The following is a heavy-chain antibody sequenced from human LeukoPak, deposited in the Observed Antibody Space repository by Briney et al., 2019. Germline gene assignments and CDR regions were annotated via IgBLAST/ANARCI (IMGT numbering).Heavy chain of an antibody. CDR3: AKRWLEYDAFDI. V-gene: IGHV3-53*05. J-gene: IGHJ3*02. CDR1: GFTVSDSF. D-gene: IGHD3-22*01. CDR2: IYVAGST. Sequence: GGSLRLSCAASGFTVSDSFMTWVRQAPGKGLEWVSVIYVAGSTYYADSVKGRFTISRDNSKNTLYLQMNSLRAEDTAVYYCAKRWLEYDAFDIWGQGTMVTVSS.